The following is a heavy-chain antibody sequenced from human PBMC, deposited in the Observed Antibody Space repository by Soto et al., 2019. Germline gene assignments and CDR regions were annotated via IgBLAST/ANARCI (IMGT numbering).Heavy chain of an antibody. V-gene: IGHV3-21*01. CDR2: ISCSSTYI. Sequence: EVQLVESGGGLVKPGGSLRLSCAASGFTFSSYSMNWVRQAPGKGLEWVSSISCSSTYIYYADSVKGRFTISRDNAKNSLYLQMNSLRAEDTAVYYCARVVDYCDPYYYYGMDVWGPGTTVTVSS. D-gene: IGHD3-22*01. CDR1: GFTFSSYS. J-gene: IGHJ6*02. CDR3: ARVVDYCDPYYYYGMDV.